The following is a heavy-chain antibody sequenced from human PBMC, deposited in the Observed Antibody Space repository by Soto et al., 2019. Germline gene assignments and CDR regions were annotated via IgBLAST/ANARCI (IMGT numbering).Heavy chain of an antibody. V-gene: IGHV3-33*07. Sequence: QVQLVESGGGVVQTGTSLRLSCTASGFTLNKYDMYWVRQAPGKGLEWVAVMWYDGKNEYFADSVQGRFTISRDDSKNTMYLQMNSLTVEDTAVYYCARDQSRISRFWIDPWGQGTLVTVSS. CDR2: MWYDGKNE. J-gene: IGHJ5*02. CDR3: ARDQSRISRFWIDP. D-gene: IGHD3-3*02. CDR1: GFTLNKYD.